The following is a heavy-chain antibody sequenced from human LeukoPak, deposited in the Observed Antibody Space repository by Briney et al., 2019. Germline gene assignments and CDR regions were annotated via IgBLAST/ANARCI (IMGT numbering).Heavy chain of an antibody. CDR3: ARDRPGGYFDY. D-gene: IGHD4-23*01. V-gene: IGHV3-74*01. J-gene: IGHJ4*02. CDR2: IKTDGSTT. CDR1: GFTFSSSW. Sequence: GGSLRLSCAVSGFTFSSSWMHWVRQAPGKGLVWVSHIKTDGSTTAYADSVKGRFSISRDNAKRSLYLRISSLRAEDTAVYYCARDRPGGYFDYWGQGTLVTVSS.